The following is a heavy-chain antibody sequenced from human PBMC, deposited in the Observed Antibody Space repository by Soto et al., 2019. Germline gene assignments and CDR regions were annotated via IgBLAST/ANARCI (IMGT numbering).Heavy chain of an antibody. CDR2: INPSGGST. V-gene: IGHV1-46*03. J-gene: IGHJ4*02. CDR1: GYTFTSYY. D-gene: IGHD4-17*01. Sequence: VQLVQSGAEVKKPGASVKVSCKASGYTFTSYYMHWVRQAPGQGLEWMGIINPSGGSTSYAQKFXXRXTXXRDTSTSTVYMELSSLRSEDTAVYYCARDGYGEGYWGQGTLVTVSS. CDR3: ARDGYGEGY.